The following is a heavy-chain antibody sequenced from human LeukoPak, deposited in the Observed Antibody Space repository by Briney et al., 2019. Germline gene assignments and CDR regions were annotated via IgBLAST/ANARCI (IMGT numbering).Heavy chain of an antibody. D-gene: IGHD3-3*01. CDR2: ISSSSTTI. CDR1: GFTFSTYS. V-gene: IGHV3-48*01. Sequence: GGSLRLSCAASGFTFSTYSMNWVRQAPGKGLEWVSYISSSSTTIYCADSVKGRFTISRDNAKNSLYLQMNSLRAEDTAVYYCARVSGVAVIDYWGQGALVTVSS. CDR3: ARVSGVAVIDY. J-gene: IGHJ4*02.